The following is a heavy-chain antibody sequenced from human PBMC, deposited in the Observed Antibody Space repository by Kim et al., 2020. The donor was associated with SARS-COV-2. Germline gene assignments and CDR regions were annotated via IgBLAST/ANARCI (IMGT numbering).Heavy chain of an antibody. CDR3: AKDSAFDSSFHH. D-gene: IGHD3-22*01. J-gene: IGHJ4*02. Sequence: ASVKVSCKASGYTFTGYYIHWVRQAPGQGLEWMGRIIPNSGGTIYAQRFHGRVTMTRDTSTNTAYMELSRLRSDDTAVYFCAKDSAFDSSFHHWGQGTLVIVSS. V-gene: IGHV1-2*06. CDR1: GYTFTGYY. CDR2: IIPNSGGT.